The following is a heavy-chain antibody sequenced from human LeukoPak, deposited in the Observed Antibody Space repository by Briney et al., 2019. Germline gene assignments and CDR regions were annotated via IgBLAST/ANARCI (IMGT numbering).Heavy chain of an antibody. D-gene: IGHD4-23*01. J-gene: IGHJ4*02. Sequence: SETLSLTCTVSGGSMSSYYWSWIRQPPGEGLEWIGYISYSGNTNYNPSLKSRVAMSVDTFSNEYSLKLSSVTAADTAVYYCARGTTEVAHYSDYWGQGTLVTVSS. CDR2: ISYSGNT. CDR1: GGSMSSYY. V-gene: IGHV4-59*01. CDR3: ARGTTEVAHYSDY.